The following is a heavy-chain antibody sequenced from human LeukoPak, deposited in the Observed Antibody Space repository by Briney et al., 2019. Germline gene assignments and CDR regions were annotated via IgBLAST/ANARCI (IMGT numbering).Heavy chain of an antibody. CDR2: ISSSSSTI. J-gene: IGHJ5*02. Sequence: PGGSLRLSCAASGFTFSSYSMNWVRQAPGKGLEWVSYISSSSSTIYYADSVKGRFTISRDNAKNSLYLQMNSLRDEDTAVYYCARDMAYYDILTGYYNNWFDPWGEGSPVTVSS. CDR1: GFTFSSYS. D-gene: IGHD3-9*01. CDR3: ARDMAYYDILTGYYNNWFDP. V-gene: IGHV3-48*02.